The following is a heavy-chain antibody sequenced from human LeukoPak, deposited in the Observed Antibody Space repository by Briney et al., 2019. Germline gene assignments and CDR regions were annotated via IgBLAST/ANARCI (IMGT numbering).Heavy chain of an antibody. CDR2: ISGSGGST. CDR3: AKPSTIGNYYGSGSYYNNDY. CDR1: GFTFSSYA. Sequence: PGGSLRLSCAASGFTFSSYAMSWVRQAPGKGLEWVSAISGSGGSTYYADSVKGRFTISRDNSKNTLYLQMNSLRAEDTAVYYCAKPSTIGNYYGSGSYYNNDYWGQGTLVTVSS. J-gene: IGHJ4*02. D-gene: IGHD3-10*01. V-gene: IGHV3-23*01.